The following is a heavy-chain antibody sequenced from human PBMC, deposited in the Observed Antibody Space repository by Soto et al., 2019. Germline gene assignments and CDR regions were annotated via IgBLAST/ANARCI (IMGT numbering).Heavy chain of an antibody. CDR2: IKSKVDGGTA. J-gene: IGHJ6*02. V-gene: IGHV3-15*01. CDR3: TTLSYLYYDGMDV. CDR1: GFTFSNAW. D-gene: IGHD2-2*01. Sequence: GGSLRLSCAASGFTFSNAWMNWVRQGPGKGLEWLGRIKSKVDGGTADYGAATKGRFNTSRDDLKNMLYLQMNSLKPDDTAVYYCTTLSYLYYDGMDVWGQGTTVTVSS.